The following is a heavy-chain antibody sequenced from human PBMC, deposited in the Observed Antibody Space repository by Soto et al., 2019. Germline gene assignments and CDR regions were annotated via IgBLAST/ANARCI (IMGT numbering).Heavy chain of an antibody. CDR3: ARSGYSYGPNPLLY. V-gene: IGHV4-31*03. CDR2: IYYSGST. Sequence: CTVSCGSISSGGYYWSWIRQHPGKGLEWIGYIYYSGSTYYNPSLKSRVTISVDTSKNQFSLKLSSVTAADTAVYYCARSGYSYGPNPLLYWGQGTLVTVSS. J-gene: IGHJ4*02. CDR1: CGSISSGGYY. D-gene: IGHD5-18*01.